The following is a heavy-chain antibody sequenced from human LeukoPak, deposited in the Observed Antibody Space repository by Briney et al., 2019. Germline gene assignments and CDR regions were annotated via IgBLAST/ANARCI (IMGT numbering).Heavy chain of an antibody. V-gene: IGHV3-74*01. J-gene: IGHJ4*02. Sequence: PGGSLRLSCAASGFTFVSYWMHWVRQAPGKGLVRVSRINGYGSSTDFADSVKGRFTISRDNAKNTLYLQMNSLRAEDTAVYYCARDAPGSTALDYWGQGTLVTVSS. CDR1: GFTFVSYW. CDR3: ARDAPGSTALDY. CDR2: INGYGSST. D-gene: IGHD5-18*01.